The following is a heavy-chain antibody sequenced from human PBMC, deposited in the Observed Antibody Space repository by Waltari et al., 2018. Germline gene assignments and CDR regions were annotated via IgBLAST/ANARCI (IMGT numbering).Heavy chain of an antibody. Sequence: RLSCAASGFTFSNYWMHWVRQTPGKGLVWVSRIKTDGSTTAYADAVKGRFTVSRDNAKNTLYLQMHSLRADDTAVYFCARDLDWVLLDHWGQGSLVTVSS. J-gene: IGHJ4*02. D-gene: IGHD3-9*01. V-gene: IGHV3-74*01. CDR2: IKTDGSTT. CDR3: ARDLDWVLLDH. CDR1: GFTFSNYW.